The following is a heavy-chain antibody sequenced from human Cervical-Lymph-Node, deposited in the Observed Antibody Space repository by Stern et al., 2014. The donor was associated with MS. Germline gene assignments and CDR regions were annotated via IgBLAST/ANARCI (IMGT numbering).Heavy chain of an antibody. Sequence: VQLLESGAEVQKPGSSVKVSCRASGGTFSSSDISWVRQDPGQGLEWMGGIIPIIGTANYAQKYRGRVTITADESTSTAYMELSSLRSEDTTIYYCALGGFGHYFEYWGQGTLVTVSS. CDR2: IIPIIGTA. D-gene: IGHD3-10*01. CDR1: GGTFSSSD. CDR3: ALGGFGHYFEY. V-gene: IGHV1-69*01. J-gene: IGHJ4*02.